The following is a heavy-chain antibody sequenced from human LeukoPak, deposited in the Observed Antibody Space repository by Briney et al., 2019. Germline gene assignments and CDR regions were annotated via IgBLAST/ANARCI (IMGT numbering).Heavy chain of an antibody. V-gene: IGHV5-51*01. CDR2: IYPGDSDT. D-gene: IGHD6-13*01. J-gene: IGHJ4*02. CDR1: GCSFTSYW. CDR3: ASSIAAAQGNGNAFDY. Sequence: GESLKISCKGSGCSFTSYWIGWVRQMPGKGLEWMGIIYPGDSDTRYSPSFQGQVTISADKSISTAYLQWSSLKASDTAMYYCASSIAAAQGNGNAFDYWGQGTLVTVSS.